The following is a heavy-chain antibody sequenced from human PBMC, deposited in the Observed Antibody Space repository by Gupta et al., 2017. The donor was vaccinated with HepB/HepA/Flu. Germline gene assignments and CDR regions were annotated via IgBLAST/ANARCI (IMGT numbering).Heavy chain of an antibody. Sequence: EVQVSESGGSLVQPGGSLILSCAASGFRFSSYAMSCARQTPGKGLEWVSAVSGSGDRTYYADSVKGRFTISRDNSKNTLYLQMDSLRAEDTAVYYCAKGTRDLPAAHYYYGMDVWGQGTTVTVYS. J-gene: IGHJ6*02. V-gene: IGHV3-23*01. CDR1: GFRFSSYA. CDR3: AKGTRDLPAAHYYYGMDV. CDR2: VSGSGDRT. D-gene: IGHD2-2*01.